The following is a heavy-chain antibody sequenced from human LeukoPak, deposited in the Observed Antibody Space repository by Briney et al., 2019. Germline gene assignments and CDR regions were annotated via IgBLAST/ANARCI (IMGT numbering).Heavy chain of an antibody. D-gene: IGHD2-2*01. CDR2: IGTAGDT. V-gene: IGHV3-13*04. J-gene: IGHJ6*02. CDR1: GFTFSSYD. Sequence: PGGSLRLSCAASGFTFSSYDMHWVRQATGKGLEWVSAIGTAGDTYYPGSVKGRFTISRENAKNSLYLQMNSLRAGDTAVYYCARGYCSSTSCYRDYYGMDVWGQGITVTVSS. CDR3: ARGYCSSTSCYRDYYGMDV.